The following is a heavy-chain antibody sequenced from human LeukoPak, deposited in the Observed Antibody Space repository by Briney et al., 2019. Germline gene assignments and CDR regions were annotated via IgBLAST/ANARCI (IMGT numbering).Heavy chain of an antibody. CDR1: GYTFSSYG. V-gene: IGHV1-18*01. CDR2: ISAYNGNT. J-gene: IGHJ4*02. Sequence: ASVKVSCKTSGYTFSSYGISWVRQAPGQGLEWMAWISAYNGNTNYVQKFQGRVSMTTDTPRSTAYMELRSLRSDDTAVYFCARAAQYCSSTSCYSDYWGQGTLVTVSS. CDR3: ARAAQYCSSTSCYSDY. D-gene: IGHD2-2*01.